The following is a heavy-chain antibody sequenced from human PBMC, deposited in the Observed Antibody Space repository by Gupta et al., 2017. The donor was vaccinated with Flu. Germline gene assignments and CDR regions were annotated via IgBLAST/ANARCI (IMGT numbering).Heavy chain of an antibody. Sequence: DYGMSWVRQAPGRGLEWLGFIHSAAFAGRTQYAASVRGRITSSRDNSRGMAYLGLDSLRPEDTGVYYCTRWGPPVGTYLDFWGQGTLVTVSS. J-gene: IGHJ4*02. CDR1: DYG. D-gene: IGHD7-27*01. V-gene: IGHV3-49*04. CDR2: IHSAAFAGRT. CDR3: TRWGPPVGTYLDF.